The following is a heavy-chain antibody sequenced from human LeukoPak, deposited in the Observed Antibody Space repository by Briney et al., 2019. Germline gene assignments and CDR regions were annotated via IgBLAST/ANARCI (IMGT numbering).Heavy chain of an antibody. CDR3: ARGRRVAARLFDP. J-gene: IGHJ5*02. V-gene: IGHV3-21*01. CDR1: GFTFSNYE. CDR2: ISSSSSYI. D-gene: IGHD6-6*01. Sequence: GGSLRLSCAASGFTFSNYEMNWVRQAPGKGLEWVSSISSSSSYIYYADSVKGRFTISRDNAKNSLYLQMNSLRAEDTAVYYCARGRRVAARLFDPWGQGTLVTVSS.